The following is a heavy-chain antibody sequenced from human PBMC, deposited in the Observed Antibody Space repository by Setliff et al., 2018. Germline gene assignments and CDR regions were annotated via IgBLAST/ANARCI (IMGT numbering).Heavy chain of an antibody. Sequence: PSETLSLTCTASGGSIGSNNFYWTWIRQSPGKGLEWIGSVYHTGTTYYKPSLRSRVTISVDTSNNQFPLELSSVTAADTAVYYCATWGSTILGAVKYYFDYWGQGTLVTVSS. CDR1: GGSIGSNNFY. J-gene: IGHJ4*02. CDR3: ATWGSTILGAVKYYFDY. V-gene: IGHV4-39*06. CDR2: VYHTGTT. D-gene: IGHD3-3*01.